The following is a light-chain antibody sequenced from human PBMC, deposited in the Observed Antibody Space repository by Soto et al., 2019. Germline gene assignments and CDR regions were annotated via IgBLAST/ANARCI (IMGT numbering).Light chain of an antibody. CDR1: QSLSTS. J-gene: IGKJ2*01. CDR3: QQYNNWPPRT. V-gene: IGKV3-15*01. CDR2: GAS. Sequence: EIVMTQSPATLSVSPGEGATLSCRASQSLSTSLAWYQQKPGQAPSLLIYGASTRATGIPARFSGSGSGTEFTLTISSLQSEDSAVYYCQQYNNWPPRTFGQGTKLEIK.